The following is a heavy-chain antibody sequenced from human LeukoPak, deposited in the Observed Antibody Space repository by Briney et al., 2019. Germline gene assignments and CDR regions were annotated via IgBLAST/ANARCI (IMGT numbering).Heavy chain of an antibody. CDR1: GFAFSSFA. V-gene: IGHV3-23*01. D-gene: IGHD6-19*01. J-gene: IGHJ6*03. CDR2: INGGGNTT. CDR3: TKELHVAVAVADYYYFYMDV. Sequence: GGSLRLSCAASGFAFSSFAMGRVRQSPGKGLEWLSTINGGGNTTFYADSVKGRFTISRDNSKNTLYLHMDSLRPDDTAIYYCTKELHVAVAVADYYYFYMDVWGRGTAVTVSS.